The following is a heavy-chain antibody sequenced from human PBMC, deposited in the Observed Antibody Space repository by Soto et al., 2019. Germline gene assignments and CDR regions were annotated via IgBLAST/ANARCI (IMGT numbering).Heavy chain of an antibody. V-gene: IGHV3-21*01. J-gene: IGHJ6*02. CDR3: ARELNYYDSSGYYYYYGMDV. CDR1: GFTFSSYS. CDR2: ISSSSSYI. D-gene: IGHD3-22*01. Sequence: GGSLRLSCAASGFTFSSYSMNWVRQAPGKGLEWVSSISSSSSYIYYADSVKGRFTISRDNAKNSLYLQMNSLRAEDTAVYYCARELNYYDSSGYYYYYGMDVWGQGTTVTVSS.